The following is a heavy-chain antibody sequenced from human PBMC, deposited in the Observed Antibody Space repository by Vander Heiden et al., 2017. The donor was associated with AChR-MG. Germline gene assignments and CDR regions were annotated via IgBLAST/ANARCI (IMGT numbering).Heavy chain of an antibody. D-gene: IGHD3-9*01. CDR2: TYYRSKWYN. CDR1: ADSVSTHRAP. CDR3: AEDGIRDFDWVYYYYGMDV. Sequence: VQLQQSGPGLVKPSQTISLTRAISADSVSTHRAPWNWIRQSPSRGLEWLGRTYYRSKWYNDYAVSVKSRITVNPDTSKNQFSLQLNSVTPEDTAVFFQAEDGIRDFDWVYYYYGMDVWGQGTTVTVSS. J-gene: IGHJ6*02. V-gene: IGHV6-1*01.